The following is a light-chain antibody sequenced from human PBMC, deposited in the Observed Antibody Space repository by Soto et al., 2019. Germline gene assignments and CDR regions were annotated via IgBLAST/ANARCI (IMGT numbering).Light chain of an antibody. CDR3: CSYGGGYTDV. CDR2: DVS. V-gene: IGLV2-11*01. CDR1: SSDVGGYNY. Sequence: QSALTQPRSVSGSPGQSVTISCTGTSSDVGGYNYVSWYQQHPGKAPKLMIYDVSKRPSGVPDRFSGSKSGNTASLTISGLQAEDEADYYCCSYGGGYTDVFGAGTKLTVL. J-gene: IGLJ1*01.